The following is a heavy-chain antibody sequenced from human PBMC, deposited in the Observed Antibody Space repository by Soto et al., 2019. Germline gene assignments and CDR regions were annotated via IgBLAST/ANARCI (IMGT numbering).Heavy chain of an antibody. D-gene: IGHD6-19*01. CDR1: GGSISSYY. CDR3: ARRFAGAVAGYYYYYMDV. V-gene: IGHV4-59*08. J-gene: IGHJ6*03. Sequence: SETLSLTCTVSGGSISSYYWSWIRQPPGKGLEWIGYIYYSGSTNYNPSLKGRVTISVDTSKNQFSLKLSSVTAADTAVYYCARRFAGAVAGYYYYYMDVWGKGTTVTVSS. CDR2: IYYSGST.